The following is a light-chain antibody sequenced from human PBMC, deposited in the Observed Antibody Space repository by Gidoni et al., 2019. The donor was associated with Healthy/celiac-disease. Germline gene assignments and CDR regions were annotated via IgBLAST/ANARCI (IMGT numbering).Light chain of an antibody. Sequence: EMLLTQSPATLSLSPGERATLSCRASQSVSSYLAWYQQKPGQAPRLLIYDASNRATGIPARFSGSGSGTDFTLTISSLEPEDFAVYYCQQRSNWPKYTFGQGTKLEIK. CDR1: QSVSSY. CDR3: QQRSNWPKYT. J-gene: IGKJ2*01. CDR2: DAS. V-gene: IGKV3-11*01.